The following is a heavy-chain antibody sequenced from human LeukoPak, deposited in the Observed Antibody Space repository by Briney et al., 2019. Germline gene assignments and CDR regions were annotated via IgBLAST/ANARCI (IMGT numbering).Heavy chain of an antibody. Sequence: GGSLRLSCAASGFTFSSYGMHWVRQAPGKGLEWVAVIWYDGSNKYYADSVKGRFTISRDNSKNTLYLQMNSLRAEDTAVYYCSVGGSYLGDYYYYYGMDVWGQGTTVTVSS. D-gene: IGHD1-26*01. CDR3: SVGGSYLGDYYYYYGMDV. CDR1: GFTFSSYG. CDR2: IWYDGSNK. J-gene: IGHJ6*02. V-gene: IGHV3-33*01.